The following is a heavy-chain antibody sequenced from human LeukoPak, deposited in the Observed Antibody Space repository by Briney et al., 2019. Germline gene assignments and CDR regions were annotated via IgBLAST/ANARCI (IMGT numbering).Heavy chain of an antibody. Sequence: SVKVSCKASGGTFSSYAISWVRQAPGQGVEWMGGIIPIFGTANYAQKFQGRVTITTEEVTRKAYMELSSLRSEDTAVYYCARVPGYDFWSGYYHYGGKGTLVTVS. D-gene: IGHD3-3*01. CDR2: IIPIFGTA. CDR1: GGTFSSYA. J-gene: IGHJ4*02. V-gene: IGHV1-69*05. CDR3: ARVPGYDFWSGYYHY.